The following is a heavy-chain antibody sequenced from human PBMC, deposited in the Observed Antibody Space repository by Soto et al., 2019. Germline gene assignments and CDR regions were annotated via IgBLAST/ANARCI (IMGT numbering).Heavy chain of an antibody. Sequence: PGGSLRLSCAASGFTFSSYGMHWVRRAPGKGLEWVAVIWYDGSNKYYADSVKGRFTISRDNSKNTLYLQMNSLRAEDTAVYYCARDGPVVTRMDVWGQGTTVTVSS. V-gene: IGHV3-33*01. J-gene: IGHJ6*02. D-gene: IGHD3-22*01. CDR1: GFTFSSYG. CDR2: IWYDGSNK. CDR3: ARDGPVVTRMDV.